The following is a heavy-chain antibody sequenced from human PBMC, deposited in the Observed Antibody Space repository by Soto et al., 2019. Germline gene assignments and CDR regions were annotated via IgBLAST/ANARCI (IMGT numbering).Heavy chain of an antibody. J-gene: IGHJ6*02. Sequence: ASVKVSCKASGYTFTSYGISWVRQAPGQGLEWMGWISAYNGNTNYAQKLQGRVTMTTDTSTSTAYMELRSLRSDYTAVYYCARYSPIVLVLAAMKYYSGMDVWSQGTTVTVSS. CDR3: ARYSPIVLVLAAMKYYSGMDV. CDR2: ISAYNGNT. D-gene: IGHD2-2*01. CDR1: GYTFTSYG. V-gene: IGHV1-18*01.